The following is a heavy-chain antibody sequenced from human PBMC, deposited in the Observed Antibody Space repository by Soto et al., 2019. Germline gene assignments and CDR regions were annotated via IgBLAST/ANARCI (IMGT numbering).Heavy chain of an antibody. CDR3: AKRSAYINWPFDH. V-gene: IGHV3-23*01. D-gene: IGHD3-16*01. J-gene: IGHJ4*02. CDR1: GFTFSSYG. Sequence: PGGSLRLSCAASGFTFSSYGMSWVHQAPGKGLEWVSAISGSGGSTYYADSVTGRFTISRDNSRNTLYLQMNSLRADDTAIYYCAKRSAYINWPFDHWGQGSLVTVSS. CDR2: ISGSGGST.